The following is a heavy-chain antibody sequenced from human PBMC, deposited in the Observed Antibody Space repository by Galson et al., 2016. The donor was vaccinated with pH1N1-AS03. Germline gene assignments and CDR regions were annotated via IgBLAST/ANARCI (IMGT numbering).Heavy chain of an antibody. CDR2: TYYNSKWFF. Sequence: CAISGDSVSVNSVGWNWIRQSPSRGLEWLGRTYYNSKWFFDYAISVRSRITINSDMSKNQFSLQLNSVTPEDTALYYCARAWLSSGFDYWGQGTQVTVSS. CDR1: GDSVSVNSVG. J-gene: IGHJ4*02. D-gene: IGHD5-12*01. V-gene: IGHV6-1*01. CDR3: ARAWLSSGFDY.